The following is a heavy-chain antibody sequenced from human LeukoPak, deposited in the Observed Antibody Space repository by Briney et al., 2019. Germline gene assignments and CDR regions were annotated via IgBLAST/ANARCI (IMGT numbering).Heavy chain of an antibody. CDR2: IYYSGST. Sequence: PSETLSLTCTVSGGSISSYYWSWTRQPPGKGLEWIGYIYYSGSTNYNPSLKSRVTISVDTSKNQFSLKLSSVTAADTAVYYCARNSRRLWFGELLPYYFDYWGQGTLVTVSS. J-gene: IGHJ4*02. V-gene: IGHV4-59*01. D-gene: IGHD3-10*01. CDR3: ARNSRRLWFGELLPYYFDY. CDR1: GGSISSYY.